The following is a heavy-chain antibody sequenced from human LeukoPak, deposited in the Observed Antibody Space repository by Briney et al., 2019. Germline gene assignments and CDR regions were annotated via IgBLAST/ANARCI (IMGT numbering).Heavy chain of an antibody. V-gene: IGHV3-7*05. CDR3: AREYHAFDI. Sequence: GGSLRLSCTASGSTFSNYYMTWVRQAPGKGLEWVANIKQDESEKYYADSVKGRFTISRDNTRNSMSLRMNSLRVEDTAVYYCAREYHAFDIWGQGTMVTVSS. J-gene: IGHJ3*02. D-gene: IGHD2-2*02. CDR2: IKQDESEK. CDR1: GSTFSNYY.